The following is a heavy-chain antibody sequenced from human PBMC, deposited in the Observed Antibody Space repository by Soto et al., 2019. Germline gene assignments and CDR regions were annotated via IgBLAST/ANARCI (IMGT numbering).Heavy chain of an antibody. D-gene: IGHD3-3*01. Sequence: ASVKVSCKASGYIFSSFYINWVRQAPGQGLEWMGWTSGYSGNSKYAQKFQGRVTMTTGTSTNTGYMEMRSLTSDDTAVYYCPRDTFAHLEAFDVWGHLTMFTVSS. V-gene: IGHV1-18*01. J-gene: IGHJ3*01. CDR1: GYIFSSFY. CDR3: PRDTFAHLEAFDV. CDR2: TSGYSGNS.